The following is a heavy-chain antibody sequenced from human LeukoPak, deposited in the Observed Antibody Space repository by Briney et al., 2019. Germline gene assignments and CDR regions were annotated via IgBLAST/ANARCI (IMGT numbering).Heavy chain of an antibody. CDR1: GGSISSGSYY. CDR3: ARDRSFDDIFDY. V-gene: IGHV4-61*02. J-gene: IGHJ4*02. D-gene: IGHD3-9*01. Sequence: PSETLSLTCTVSGGSISSGSYYWSWIRQPAGKGLEWIGRIYTSGSTNYNPSLKSRVTISVDTSKNRFSLKLTSVTAADTAVYYCARDRSFDDIFDYWGQGTLVTVSS. CDR2: IYTSGST.